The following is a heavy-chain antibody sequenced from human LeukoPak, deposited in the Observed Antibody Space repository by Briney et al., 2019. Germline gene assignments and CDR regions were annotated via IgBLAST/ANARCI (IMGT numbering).Heavy chain of an antibody. D-gene: IGHD1-26*01. V-gene: IGHV1-69*04. J-gene: IGHJ4*02. Sequence: GASVKVSCKASGYTFSTNGFSWGRQAPGQGLEGMGRIIPILGIANYAQKFQGRVTITADKSTSTAYMELSSLRSEDTAVYYCARHRLGGSYFDYWGQGTLVTVSS. CDR1: GYTFSTNG. CDR3: ARHRLGGSYFDY. CDR2: IIPILGIA.